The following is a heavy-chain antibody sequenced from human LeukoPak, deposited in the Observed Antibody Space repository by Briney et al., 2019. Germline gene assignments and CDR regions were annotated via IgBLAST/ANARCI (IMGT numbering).Heavy chain of an antibody. V-gene: IGHV1-2*02. D-gene: IGHD5-18*01. CDR3: ARESSYGYRWHWFDP. CDR1: GYTFTGYY. Sequence: ASVKVSCKASGYTFTGYYMHWVRQAPGQGLEWMGWINPNSGGTNYPQKFQGRVTMTRDTPISTAYTELSRLRSDDTAGYYFARESSYGYRWHWFDPWGQGTLVTVSS. CDR2: INPNSGGT. J-gene: IGHJ5*02.